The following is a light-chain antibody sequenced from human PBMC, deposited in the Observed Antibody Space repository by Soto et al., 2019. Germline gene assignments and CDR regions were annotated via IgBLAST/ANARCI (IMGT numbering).Light chain of an antibody. Sequence: DMQMTQSPSSLSASVGDRVTITCQASQDIKNYLNWYQQKSGKAPKLLIFAASGLQSGVPSRFSGSGSGTDFTLTISSLQPEDFATYYCQQANSFFAFGGGTKVDIK. CDR2: AAS. CDR3: QQANSFFA. CDR1: QDIKNY. V-gene: IGKV1-39*01. J-gene: IGKJ4*01.